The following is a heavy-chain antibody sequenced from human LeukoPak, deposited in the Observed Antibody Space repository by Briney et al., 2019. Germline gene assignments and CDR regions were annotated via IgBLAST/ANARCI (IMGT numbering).Heavy chain of an antibody. CDR3: ARGSGWNSFDP. D-gene: IGHD6-19*01. CDR2: IYSNGWT. Sequence: PSETLSLTCTVSGGSISTDLYYWTWIRQPAGKGLEWIGRIYSNGWTDYNPPLKSRVSISIDTPKNHFSLKMSLATAADTALYYCARGSGWNSFDPWGQGTLVTVSS. CDR1: GGSISTDLYY. V-gene: IGHV4-61*02. J-gene: IGHJ5*02.